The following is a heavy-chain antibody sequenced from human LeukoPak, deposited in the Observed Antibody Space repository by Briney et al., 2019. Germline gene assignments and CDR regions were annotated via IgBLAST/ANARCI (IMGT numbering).Heavy chain of an antibody. V-gene: IGHV3-21*01. Sequence: GGSLRLSCAASGFTFSSYSMNWVRQAPGKGLEWVSSINSSSSYIYYADSVKGRFTTSRDNAKNSLYLQMNSLRAGDTAVYYCASIPGIAVAAFDIWGQGTMVTASS. CDR2: INSSSSYI. J-gene: IGHJ3*02. D-gene: IGHD6-19*01. CDR3: ASIPGIAVAAFDI. CDR1: GFTFSSYS.